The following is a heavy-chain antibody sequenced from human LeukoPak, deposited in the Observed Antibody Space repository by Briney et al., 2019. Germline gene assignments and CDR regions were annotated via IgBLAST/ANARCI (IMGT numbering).Heavy chain of an antibody. V-gene: IGHV3-74*01. CDR3: ARVRVVPAAMVAFDI. Sequence: PGGSLRLSCAAPGFTFSSYWMHWVRQAPGKGLVWVSRINSDGSSTSYADSVKGRFTISRDNAKNTLYLQMNSLRAEDTAVYYCARVRVVPAAMVAFDIWGQGTMVTVSS. CDR1: GFTFSSYW. CDR2: INSDGSST. D-gene: IGHD2-2*01. J-gene: IGHJ3*02.